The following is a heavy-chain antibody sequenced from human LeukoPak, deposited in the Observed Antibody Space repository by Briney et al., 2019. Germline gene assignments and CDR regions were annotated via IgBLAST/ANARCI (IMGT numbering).Heavy chain of an antibody. J-gene: IGHJ3*02. Sequence: ASVKVSCKASGYTFTGYYMHWVRQAPGQGLGWMGWINPNSGGTNYAQKFQGRVTMTRDTSISTAYMELSRLRSDDTAVYYCARGNVLRYFDWLLFDAFDIWGQGTMVTVSS. CDR2: INPNSGGT. V-gene: IGHV1-2*02. CDR3: ARGNVLRYFDWLLFDAFDI. D-gene: IGHD3-9*01. CDR1: GYTFTGYY.